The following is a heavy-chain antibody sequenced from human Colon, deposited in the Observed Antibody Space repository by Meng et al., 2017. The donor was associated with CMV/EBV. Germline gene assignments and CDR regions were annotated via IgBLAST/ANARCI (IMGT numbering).Heavy chain of an antibody. CDR3: GRAGARGVPIDV. CDR1: GGSISGHY. Sequence: QGQMQEAGPGLVKTSETLFLPCTVSGGSISGHYWTWIRRPAGEGLQWLGRIYSNGRIDENYSLRSRVTISVDTSKNQLSLRLTSVTAADTAVYYCGRAGARGVPIDVWGRGTLVTVSS. V-gene: IGHV4-4*07. J-gene: IGHJ1*01. CDR2: IYSNGRI. D-gene: IGHD3-10*01.